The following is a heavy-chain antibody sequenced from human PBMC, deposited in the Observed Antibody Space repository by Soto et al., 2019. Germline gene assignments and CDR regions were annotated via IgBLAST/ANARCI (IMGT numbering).Heavy chain of an antibody. D-gene: IGHD3-3*01. Sequence: PGGSLRLSCAASGFTFSSYGMHWVRQAPGKGLEWVAVISYDGGNKYYADSVKGRFTISRDNSKNTLYLQMNSLRAEDTAVYYCAKMARADFWSGYPNYYYYGLDVWGQGTTVTVSS. CDR3: AKMARADFWSGYPNYYYYGLDV. J-gene: IGHJ6*02. V-gene: IGHV3-30*18. CDR1: GFTFSSYG. CDR2: ISYDGGNK.